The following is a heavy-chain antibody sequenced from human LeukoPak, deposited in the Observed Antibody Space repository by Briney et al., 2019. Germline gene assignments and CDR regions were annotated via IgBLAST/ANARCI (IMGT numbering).Heavy chain of an antibody. CDR1: GFTFSSYS. CDR3: ARPHSSITMVRGVLGN. Sequence: GGSLRLSCAASGFTFSSYSMNWVRQAPGKGPEWVSYISGSSSAIYYADSVKGRFTISRDNAKNSLYLQMNNLRAEDTAIYYCARPHSSITMVRGVLGNWGQGTLVTVSS. V-gene: IGHV3-48*04. CDR2: ISGSSSAI. D-gene: IGHD3-10*01. J-gene: IGHJ4*02.